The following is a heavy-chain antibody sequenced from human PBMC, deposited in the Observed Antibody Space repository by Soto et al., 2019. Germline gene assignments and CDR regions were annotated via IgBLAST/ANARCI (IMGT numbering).Heavy chain of an antibody. J-gene: IGHJ4*02. CDR2: ISYDGRHK. Sequence: VGSVRLSCASSVFTVSSYGIHCVRHPPGKWLEWVAVISYDGRHKFYADSVKGRFTLSRDVSKGTLYLQMNSLRAEDTAVYYCGKEMFLQAVLDSRPPRLDYWGRGTLVTSP. CDR3: GKEMFLQAVLDSRPPRLDY. V-gene: IGHV3-30*18. D-gene: IGHD3-22*01. CDR1: VFTVSSYG.